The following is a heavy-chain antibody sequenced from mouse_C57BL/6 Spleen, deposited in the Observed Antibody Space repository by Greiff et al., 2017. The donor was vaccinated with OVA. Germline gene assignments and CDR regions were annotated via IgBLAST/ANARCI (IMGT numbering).Heavy chain of an antibody. CDR2: IYPGDGDT. CDR1: GYAFSSSW. J-gene: IGHJ4*01. CDR3: ASYGPYAMDY. Sequence: VKLVESGPELVKPGASVKISCKASGYAFSSSWMNWVKQRPGKGLEWIGRIYPGDGDTNYNGKFKGKATLTADKSSSTAYMQLSSLTSEDSAVYFCASYGPYAMDYWGQGTSVTVSS. V-gene: IGHV1-82*01. D-gene: IGHD1-2*01.